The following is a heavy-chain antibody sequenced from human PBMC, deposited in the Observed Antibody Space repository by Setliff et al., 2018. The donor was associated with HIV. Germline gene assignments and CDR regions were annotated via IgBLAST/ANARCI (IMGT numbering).Heavy chain of an antibody. D-gene: IGHD2-8*01. CDR2: INPSSGAT. Sequence: ASVKVSCKASGYTFTGYYVPWVRQVPGQGLEWMGWINPSSGATNFAQNFQGRVTMTRDTSITTVYLELIRLRSDDTAVYYCAREVHDHTNRLYYYYYIDVWAKGTPVTVSS. V-gene: IGHV1-2*02. J-gene: IGHJ6*03. CDR3: AREVHDHTNRLYYYYYIDV. CDR1: GYTFTGYY.